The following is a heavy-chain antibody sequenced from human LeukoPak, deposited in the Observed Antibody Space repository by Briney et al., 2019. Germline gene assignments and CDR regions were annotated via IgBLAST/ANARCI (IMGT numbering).Heavy chain of an antibody. Sequence: ETLSLTCSVSGVSIFSYYWNWIRQAPGKGLEWVSAISGSGGSTYYADSVRGRFTISRDNSKNTLYLQMNSLRAEDTAVYYCAKYGPVYYYDSSGYIDYWGQGTLVTVSS. V-gene: IGHV3-23*01. CDR1: GVSIFSYY. CDR2: ISGSGGST. D-gene: IGHD3-22*01. J-gene: IGHJ4*02. CDR3: AKYGPVYYYDSSGYIDY.